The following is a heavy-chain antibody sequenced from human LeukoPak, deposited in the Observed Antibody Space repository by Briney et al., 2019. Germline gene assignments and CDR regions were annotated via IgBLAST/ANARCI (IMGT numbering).Heavy chain of an antibody. CDR3: ARGGVGSSWYLSYYYDSSGYYNPERIDY. J-gene: IGHJ4*02. D-gene: IGHD3-22*01. CDR1: GGSISSYY. V-gene: IGHV4-59*01. Sequence: PSETLSLTCTVSGGSISSYYWSWIRQPPGKGLEWIGYIYYSGSTNYNPSLKSRVTISVDTSKNQFSLKLSSVTAADTAVYYCARGGVGSSWYLSYYYDSSGYYNPERIDYWGQGTLVTVSS. CDR2: IYYSGST.